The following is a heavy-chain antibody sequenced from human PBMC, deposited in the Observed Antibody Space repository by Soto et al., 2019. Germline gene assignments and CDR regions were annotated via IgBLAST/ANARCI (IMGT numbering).Heavy chain of an antibody. CDR3: ARVVGGIPVAGSWNWFDP. J-gene: IGHJ5*02. CDR1: GGTFSSDA. V-gene: IGHV1-69*01. CDR2: IIPTSGTA. Sequence: QVQLVQSGSEVRKPGSSVKVSCKASGGTFSSDAFSWVRQAPGQGLEWMGGIIPTSGTANYAQKFQGRATITADESTSTAYMELSSLTSEDTAVYFCARVVGGIPVAGSWNWFDPWGQGTLVTVSS. D-gene: IGHD6-19*01.